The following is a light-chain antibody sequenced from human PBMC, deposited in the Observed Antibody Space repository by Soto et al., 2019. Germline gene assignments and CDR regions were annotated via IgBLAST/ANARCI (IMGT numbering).Light chain of an antibody. Sequence: DIQMTQSPSTMSASVGDRVTITCRSSQTISSWLAWYQHQPGKAPKLLIYKASSLESGVPSRFSGSGSGTEFTLTISSLQPDDFATYYCQQYNSYSTWTFGQGTKVDIK. CDR1: QTISSW. CDR2: KAS. J-gene: IGKJ1*01. V-gene: IGKV1-5*03. CDR3: QQYNSYSTWT.